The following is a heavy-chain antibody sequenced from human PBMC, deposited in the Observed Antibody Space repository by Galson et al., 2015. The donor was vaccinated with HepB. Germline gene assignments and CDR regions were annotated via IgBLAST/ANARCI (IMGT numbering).Heavy chain of an antibody. CDR2: ISTSSRTI. CDR3: ARDLFDM. Sequence: SLRLSCAASGFSFSNYHMNWVRQAPGKGLDWVSYISTSSRTIHYVDSVKGRFTISRDNAKNSLYLQMNSLRAEDTAVYYCARDLFDMWGQGTMVTVSS. J-gene: IGHJ3*02. V-gene: IGHV3-48*04. CDR1: GFSFSNYH.